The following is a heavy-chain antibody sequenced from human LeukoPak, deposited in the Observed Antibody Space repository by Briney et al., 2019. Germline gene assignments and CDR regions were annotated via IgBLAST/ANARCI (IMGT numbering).Heavy chain of an antibody. CDR2: INPNSGGT. Sequence: ASVKVSCKASGYTFTGYYMHWVRQAPGQGLEWMGWINPNSGGTNYAQKFQGRVTMTRDTSISTAYMELSRLRSDDTAVYYCAIVKVGATYYYFDYWGQGTLVTVSS. D-gene: IGHD1-26*01. CDR1: GYTFTGYY. V-gene: IGHV1-2*02. J-gene: IGHJ4*02. CDR3: AIVKVGATYYYFDY.